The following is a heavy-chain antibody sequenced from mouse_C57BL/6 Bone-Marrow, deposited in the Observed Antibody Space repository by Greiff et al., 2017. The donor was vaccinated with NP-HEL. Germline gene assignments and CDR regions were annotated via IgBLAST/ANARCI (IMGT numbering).Heavy chain of an antibody. CDR1: GFTFSDYG. V-gene: IGHV5-17*01. CDR2: ISSGSSTI. CDR3: AKPFFYAMDY. J-gene: IGHJ4*01. Sequence: EVQLKESGGGLVKPGGSLKLSCAASGFTFSDYGMHWVRQAPEKGLEWVAYISSGSSTIYYADTVKGRFTISRDNAKNTLFLQMTSLRSEDTAMYYCAKPFFYAMDYWGQGTSVTVSS.